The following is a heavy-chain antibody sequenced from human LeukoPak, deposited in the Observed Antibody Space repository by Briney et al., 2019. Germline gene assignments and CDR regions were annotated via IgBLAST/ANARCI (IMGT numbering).Heavy chain of an antibody. Sequence: GGFLRLSCAASGFTFSSYAMSWVRQAPGKGLEWASAISGSGGSTYYADSVKGRFTISRDNSKNTLYLQMNSLRAEDTAVYYCAKDLGCSSTSCYNFDYWGQGTLVTVSS. V-gene: IGHV3-23*01. CDR2: ISGSGGST. J-gene: IGHJ4*02. CDR3: AKDLGCSSTSCYNFDY. CDR1: GFTFSSYA. D-gene: IGHD2-2*02.